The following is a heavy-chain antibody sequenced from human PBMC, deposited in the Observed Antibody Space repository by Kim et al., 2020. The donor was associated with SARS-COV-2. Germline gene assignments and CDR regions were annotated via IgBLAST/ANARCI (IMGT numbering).Heavy chain of an antibody. D-gene: IGHD4-17*01. Sequence: SETLSITCTVSGGSISSSSYYWGWIRQPPGKGLEWIGSIYYSGSTYYNPSLKSRVTISVDTSKNQFSLKLSSVTAADTAVYYCARGYGDSLAYYYYGMDVWGQGTTVTVSS. V-gene: IGHV4-39*07. CDR3: ARGYGDSLAYYYYGMDV. CDR1: GGSISSSSYY. CDR2: IYYSGST. J-gene: IGHJ6*02.